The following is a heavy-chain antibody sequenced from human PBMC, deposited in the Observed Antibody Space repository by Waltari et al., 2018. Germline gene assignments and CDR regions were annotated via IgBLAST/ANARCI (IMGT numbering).Heavy chain of an antibody. CDR1: GGPLSSYF. CDR3: VRGAFEFYSSSFGKGGWFDP. CDR2: LHLLGST. V-gene: IGHV4-34*01. D-gene: IGHD3-10*01. Sequence: QVQLQQWGAGLLKPSETLSLSCAVYGGPLSSYFWSWIRQSPREGLEWIGELHLLGSTNYNPALSVRVTISVDSSKTQFSLKLSSVTAADTAVYYCVRGAFEFYSSSFGKGGWFDPWGQGTPVTVSS. J-gene: IGHJ5*02.